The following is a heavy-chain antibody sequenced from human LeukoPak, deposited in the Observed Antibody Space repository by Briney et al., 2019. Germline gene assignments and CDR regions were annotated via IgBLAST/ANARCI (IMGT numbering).Heavy chain of an antibody. V-gene: IGHV4-59*02. CDR3: SEGYFEPFAH. J-gene: IGHJ4*02. CDR1: GASVSTSH. D-gene: IGHD2/OR15-2a*01. CDR2: LSYTGKT. Sequence: SETLSLSSVVSGASVSTSHWNWIRQLPGKGLEWIGCLSYTGKTDYNPSLTGRVTISLGTSKNQVSLKLRSVTAADTAVYYCSEGYFEPFAHWGQGTLVTVSS.